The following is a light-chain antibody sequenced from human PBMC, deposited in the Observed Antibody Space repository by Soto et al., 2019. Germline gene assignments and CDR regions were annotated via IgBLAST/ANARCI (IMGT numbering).Light chain of an antibody. Sequence: EIVLTQSPGTLSLSPGERATFSCRASQSVNSGYLAWYQHTPGQAPRLLIYDTSTRATGIPDRFSGSGSGTDFTLTISRLEPEDFAVYYCQQYDSSPRTFGQGTKVDIK. J-gene: IGKJ1*01. CDR3: QQYDSSPRT. CDR2: DTS. V-gene: IGKV3-20*01. CDR1: QSVNSGY.